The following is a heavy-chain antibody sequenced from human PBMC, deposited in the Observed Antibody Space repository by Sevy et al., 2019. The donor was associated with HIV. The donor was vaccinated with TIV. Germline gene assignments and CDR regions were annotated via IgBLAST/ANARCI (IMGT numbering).Heavy chain of an antibody. CDR3: ARDGVGDYDILTGYSPPNAFDI. CDR1: GYTFTSYY. D-gene: IGHD3-9*01. J-gene: IGHJ3*02. V-gene: IGHV1-46*01. CDR2: INPSGGST. Sequence: ASVKISCKASGYTFTSYYMHWVRQAPGQGLEWMGIINPSGGSTSYAQKFQGRVTMTRDTSTSTVYMELSSLGSEDTAVYYCARDGVGDYDILTGYSPPNAFDIWGQGTMVTVSS.